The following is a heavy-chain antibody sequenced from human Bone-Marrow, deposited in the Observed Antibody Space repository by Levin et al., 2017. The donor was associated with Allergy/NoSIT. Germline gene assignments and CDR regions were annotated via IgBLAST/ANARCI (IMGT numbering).Heavy chain of an antibody. D-gene: IGHD6-19*01. CDR2: LSGSGGNT. J-gene: IGHJ3*02. Sequence: GGSLRLSCAASGFTVSRYGMSWVRQARGRGLEWVSALSGSGGNTYYADSVKGRFTISRDNSKNTLFLQMNSLRVEDTAVYYCAKDRGWYGDAFDIWGQGTMVTVSS. V-gene: IGHV3-23*01. CDR3: AKDRGWYGDAFDI. CDR1: GFTVSRYG.